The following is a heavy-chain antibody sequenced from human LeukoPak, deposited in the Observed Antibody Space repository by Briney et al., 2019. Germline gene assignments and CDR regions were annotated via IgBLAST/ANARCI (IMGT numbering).Heavy chain of an antibody. CDR3: ARSGFNFDS. CDR2: ISSSGRII. Sequence: TGGSLRLSCAASGFTFSTYEMNWVRQAPGKGLEWVSYISSSGRIIYYTDSVKGRFTISRDSAKNSLYLQMNSLRAEDTAVYYCARSGFNFDSWGQGTLVTVSS. V-gene: IGHV3-48*03. CDR1: GFTFSTYE. J-gene: IGHJ4*02. D-gene: IGHD5-12*01.